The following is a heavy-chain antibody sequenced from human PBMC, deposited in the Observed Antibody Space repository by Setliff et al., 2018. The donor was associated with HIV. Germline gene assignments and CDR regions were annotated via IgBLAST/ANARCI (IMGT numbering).Heavy chain of an antibody. J-gene: IGHJ3*02. CDR2: MNPNSGDT. CDR3: AREPYYYDSSGPRNAFDI. V-gene: IGHV1-8*03. Sequence: GASVKVSCKASGYTFTNYDINWVRQATGQGLEWMGRMNPNSGDTGYSQKFQGRVTITRDTSASTAYMELSSLRSEDTAVYYCAREPYYYDSSGPRNAFDIWGQGTMVTVSS. CDR1: GYTFTNYD. D-gene: IGHD3-22*01.